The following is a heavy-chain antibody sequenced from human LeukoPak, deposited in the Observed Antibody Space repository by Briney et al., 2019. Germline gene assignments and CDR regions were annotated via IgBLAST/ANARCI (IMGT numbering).Heavy chain of an antibody. CDR1: GGTFSSYA. CDR3: ARDKVWDGDYAYDY. V-gene: IGHV1-69*13. J-gene: IGHJ4*02. D-gene: IGHD4-17*01. CDR2: IIPIFGTA. Sequence: SVKVSCKASGGTFSSYAISWVRQAPGQGLEWMGGIIPIFGTANYAQKFQGRVTITADESTSTAYMGLSSLRSEDTAVYYCARDKVWDGDYAYDYWGQGTLVTVSS.